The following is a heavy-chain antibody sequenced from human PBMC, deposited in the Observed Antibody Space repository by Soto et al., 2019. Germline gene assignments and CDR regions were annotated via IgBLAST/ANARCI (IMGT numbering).Heavy chain of an antibody. CDR1: RLTFSGYW. Sequence: EEPLVESGGGLVQPGGSLRLSCGASRLTFSGYWMSWVRQAPGKGLEWVANIKHDGSEEHYVDSVKGRFTISRDDAKNSVSLQMNSLRADDTAVYHCVRDWDVWGKGTTVTVSS. CDR2: IKHDGSEE. J-gene: IGHJ6*04. CDR3: VRDWDV. V-gene: IGHV3-7*01.